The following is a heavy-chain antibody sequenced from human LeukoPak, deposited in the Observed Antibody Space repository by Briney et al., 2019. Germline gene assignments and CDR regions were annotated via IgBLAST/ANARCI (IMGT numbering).Heavy chain of an antibody. Sequence: GGSLRLSCAASGFIFSDYWMNWVRQVPGKGLEWVANINEDGSREDYVDSVRGRSTISRDNARNSLYLHMNSLRAEDTALYYCATRESSMARSHWGQGTLVTVSS. V-gene: IGHV3-7*01. J-gene: IGHJ4*02. CDR2: INEDGSRE. CDR1: GFIFSDYW. D-gene: IGHD3-10*01. CDR3: ATRESSMARSH.